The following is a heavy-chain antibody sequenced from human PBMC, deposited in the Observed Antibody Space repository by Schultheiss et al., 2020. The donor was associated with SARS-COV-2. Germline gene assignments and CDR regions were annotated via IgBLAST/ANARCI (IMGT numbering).Heavy chain of an antibody. V-gene: IGHV4-39*07. D-gene: IGHD6-13*01. J-gene: IGHJ5*02. CDR3: AREAAAAAGGWFDP. CDR2: IYYSGST. Sequence: SETLSLTCTVSGGSISGYYWSWIRQPPGKGLEWIGSIYYSGSTYSNPSVKSRVTISVDRSKNQFSLKLSSVTAADTAVYYCAREAAAAAGGWFDPWGQGTLVTVSS. CDR1: GGSISGYY.